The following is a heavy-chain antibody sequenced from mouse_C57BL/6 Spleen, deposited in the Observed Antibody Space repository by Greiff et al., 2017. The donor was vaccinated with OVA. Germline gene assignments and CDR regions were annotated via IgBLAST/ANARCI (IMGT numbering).Heavy chain of an antibody. J-gene: IGHJ4*01. CDR1: GYTFTSYW. Sequence: VKLQQPGTELVKPGASVKLSCKASGYTFTSYWMHWVKQRPGQGLEWIGNINPSNGGTNYNEKFKSKATLTVDKSSSTAYMQLSSLTSEDSAVYYCARSPSYERTIMDYWGQGTSVTVSS. V-gene: IGHV1-53*01. D-gene: IGHD2-12*01. CDR3: ARSPSYERTIMDY. CDR2: INPSNGGT.